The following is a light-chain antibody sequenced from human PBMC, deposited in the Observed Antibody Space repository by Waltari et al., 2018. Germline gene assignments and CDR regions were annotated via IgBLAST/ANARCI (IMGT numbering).Light chain of an antibody. Sequence: SVSSSYLTWYQQKPGQAPRLLIYGASTRATSIPARFSGSGSGTDFTLTISSLQPEDFAVYYCLVFGPGTKVDIK. J-gene: IGKJ3*01. CDR3: LV. V-gene: IGKV3D-7*01. CDR2: GAS. CDR1: SVSSSY.